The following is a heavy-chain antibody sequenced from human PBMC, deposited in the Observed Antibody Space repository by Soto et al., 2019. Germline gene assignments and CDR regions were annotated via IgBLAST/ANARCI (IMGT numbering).Heavy chain of an antibody. D-gene: IGHD1-1*01. V-gene: IGHV3-30*18. Sequence: LRLSCAASGVTFSNYAMHWVRQAPGKGLEWVALTSYDGNNEYYTDSVKGRFTISRDNSKNTLFLQMNSPRPEDTAVYYCAKDKGVFNWATSYFDYWGQGALVTVSS. CDR2: TSYDGNNE. CDR3: AKDKGVFNWATSYFDY. CDR1: GVTFSNYA. J-gene: IGHJ4*02.